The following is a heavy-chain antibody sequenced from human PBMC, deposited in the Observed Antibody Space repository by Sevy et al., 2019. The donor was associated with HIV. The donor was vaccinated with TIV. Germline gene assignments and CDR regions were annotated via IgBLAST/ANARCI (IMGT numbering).Heavy chain of an antibody. Sequence: GGSLRLSCAASGFIFSSYVMTWVRQAPGKGLEWVSTISGSGGSTYYADSVKGRFTISRDNSKKMLDLQMNSLRAEDTAVYYCEAIAIPGRDHWGQGTLVTVSS. D-gene: IGHD1-26*01. CDR3: EAIAIPGRDH. CDR1: GFIFSSYV. CDR2: ISGSGGST. V-gene: IGHV3-23*01. J-gene: IGHJ4*02.